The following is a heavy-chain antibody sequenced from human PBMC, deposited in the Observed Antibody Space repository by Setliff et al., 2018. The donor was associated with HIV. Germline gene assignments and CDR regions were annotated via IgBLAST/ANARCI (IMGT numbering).Heavy chain of an antibody. V-gene: IGHV4-61*09. Sequence: NPSETLSLTCTVSGGSISSGRYYWSWIRQPAGKGLEWIGHIYTSGSTNYNPSLKSRVTISVDPSKNQFSLKLNSVTAADTAVYYCARQEAGYYFDSSGYYFDYWGLGTLVTVSS. CDR3: ARQEAGYYFDSSGYYFDY. D-gene: IGHD3-22*01. CDR1: GGSISSGRYY. J-gene: IGHJ4*02. CDR2: IYTSGST.